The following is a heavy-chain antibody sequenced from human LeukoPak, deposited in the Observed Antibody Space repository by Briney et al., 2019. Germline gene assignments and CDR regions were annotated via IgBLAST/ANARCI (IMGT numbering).Heavy chain of an antibody. D-gene: IGHD4-17*01. CDR2: FHPEDGET. CDR3: ARERGTYGDYVVSS. Sequence: ASVKVSCKVSGYTVTELSMHWVRQSPGKGLEWMGGFHPEDGETIYAQKLQGRVTMTEDTSTDTAYMELSSLRSEDTAVYYCARERGTYGDYVVSSWGQGTLVTVSS. CDR1: GYTVTELS. V-gene: IGHV1-24*01. J-gene: IGHJ4*02.